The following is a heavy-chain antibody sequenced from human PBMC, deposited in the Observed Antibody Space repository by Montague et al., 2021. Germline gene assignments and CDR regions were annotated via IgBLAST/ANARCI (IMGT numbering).Heavy chain of an antibody. V-gene: IGHV4-34*01. CDR2: IHHSGIT. Sequence: SETLSLTCAVSGGSFSAYYWDWIRQPPGKGLEWIGEIHHSGITYYNPSLNSRLTISLDTSENQFSLKLNSVTAADTAVYFCARRSRLKSPVDYWGQGTLVTVSS. CDR3: ARRSRLKSPVDY. CDR1: GGSFSAYY. J-gene: IGHJ4*02.